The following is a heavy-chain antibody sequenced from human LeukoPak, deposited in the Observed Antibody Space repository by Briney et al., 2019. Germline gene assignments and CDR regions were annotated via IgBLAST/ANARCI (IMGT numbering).Heavy chain of an antibody. CDR3: ARASEWEPLTFDY. J-gene: IGHJ4*02. D-gene: IGHD1-26*01. Sequence: SQTLSLTCTVSGGSISSGSYYWSWVRQPAGKGLEWIGYIYYSGSTNYNPSLKSRVTISVDTSKNQFSLKVSSVTAADTAVYYCARASEWEPLTFDYWGQGTLVAVSS. V-gene: IGHV4-61*10. CDR1: GGSISSGSYY. CDR2: IYYSGST.